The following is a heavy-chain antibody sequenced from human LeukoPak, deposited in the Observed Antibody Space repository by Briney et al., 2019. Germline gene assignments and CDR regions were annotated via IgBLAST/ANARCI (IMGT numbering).Heavy chain of an antibody. V-gene: IGHV3-23*01. D-gene: IGHD4-17*01. J-gene: IGHJ4*02. CDR3: AKDDGGSVTTTDFEN. Sequence: GGSLRLSCAASGFTFSNYALSWVRQVPGKGLEWVSGITGSGVSTYYADSVKGRFTISRDNSKNTLYLQMNSLRAEDTAVYFCAKDDGGSVTTTDFENWGQGTLVTVSS. CDR2: ITGSGVST. CDR1: GFTFSNYA.